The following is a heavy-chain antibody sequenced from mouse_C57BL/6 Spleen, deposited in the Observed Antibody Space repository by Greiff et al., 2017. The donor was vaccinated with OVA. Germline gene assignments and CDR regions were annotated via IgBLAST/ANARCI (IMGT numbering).Heavy chain of an antibody. Sequence: VQLQQPGAELVKPGASVKLSCKASGYTFTSYWMHWVKQRHGRGLEWIGRIDPNSGGTKYNEKFKSKATLTVDKPSSTAYMQLSSLTSEDSAVYECARSGGLWLNDWYFDVWGTGTTVTVSS. J-gene: IGHJ1*03. CDR3: ARSGGLWLNDWYFDV. CDR2: IDPNSGGT. V-gene: IGHV1-72*01. D-gene: IGHD2-2*01. CDR1: GYTFTSYW.